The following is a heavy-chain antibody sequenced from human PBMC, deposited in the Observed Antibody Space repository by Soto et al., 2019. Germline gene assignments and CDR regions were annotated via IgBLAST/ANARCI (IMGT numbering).Heavy chain of an antibody. CDR1: TFSMYS. D-gene: IGHD1-26*01. Sequence: EVQVVESGGGLVKPGGSLRLSCTFTFSMYSMNWVRQAPGKGLEWVASISSGSAYIKYAESVKGRFTISRDNAKNSLHMKMNSLRDEDTDIYNCARDQGGSYDSWFDPWGQGTLVTVSS. V-gene: IGHV3-21*06. CDR2: ISSGSAYI. J-gene: IGHJ5*02. CDR3: ARDQGGSYDSWFDP.